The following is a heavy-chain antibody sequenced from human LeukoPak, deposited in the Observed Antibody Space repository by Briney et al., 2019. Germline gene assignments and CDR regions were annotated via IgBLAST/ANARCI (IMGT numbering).Heavy chain of an antibody. J-gene: IGHJ3*02. CDR1: GGTFSSYA. CDR3: ARDPSTVTTSDAFDI. D-gene: IGHD4-17*01. Sequence: SVKVSCKASGGTFSSYAISWVRQAPGQGLEWMGGIIPIFGTANYAQKFQGRVTITADESTSTAYMELSSLRSEDTAVYYCARDPSTVTTSDAFDIWGQGTMVTVSS. V-gene: IGHV1-69*13. CDR2: IIPIFGTA.